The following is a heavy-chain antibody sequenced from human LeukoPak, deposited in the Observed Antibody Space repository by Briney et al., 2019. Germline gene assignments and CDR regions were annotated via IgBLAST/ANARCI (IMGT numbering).Heavy chain of an antibody. V-gene: IGHV3-23*01. CDR2: ITSSGGGT. CDR3: AKDGYYSFDY. Sequence: GGSLRLSCAASGFTFSSCAMSWVRQAPGKGLQWVSTITSSGGGTYYADSVKGRFTISRDNSKNTLYLQMSSLRAEDTAVYYCAKDGYYSFDYWGQGTLVTVSS. J-gene: IGHJ4*02. D-gene: IGHD1-26*01. CDR1: GFTFSSCA.